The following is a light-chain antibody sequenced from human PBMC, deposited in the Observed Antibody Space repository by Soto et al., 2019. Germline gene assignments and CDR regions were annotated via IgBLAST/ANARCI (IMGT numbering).Light chain of an antibody. CDR1: SSNIGSNT. CDR2: SNN. CDR3: AAWDDSMNGYV. V-gene: IGLV1-44*01. J-gene: IGLJ1*01. Sequence: QSVLTQPPSASGTPGQRVTISCSGSSSNIGSNTVNWYQQLPGTAPKLLIYSNNQRPSGVPDRFSGSKSATSASLAISGLPSEDEDDYYCAAWDDSMNGYVFGTGTKLTVL.